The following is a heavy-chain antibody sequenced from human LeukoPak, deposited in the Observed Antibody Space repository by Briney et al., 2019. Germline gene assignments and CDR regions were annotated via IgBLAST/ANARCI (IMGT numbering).Heavy chain of an antibody. CDR1: GFTFSSYA. CDR3: AKGNILTGYNDPYYFDY. D-gene: IGHD3-9*01. V-gene: IGHV3-23*01. Sequence: PGGSLRLSCAASGFTFSSYAMSWVRQAPGKGLEWVSGISAGGDITYYSDSVKGRFAISRDISKSTLYLQLSSLRAEDTAIYYCAKGNILTGYNDPYYFDYWGQGTLVTVSS. CDR2: ISAGGDIT. J-gene: IGHJ4*02.